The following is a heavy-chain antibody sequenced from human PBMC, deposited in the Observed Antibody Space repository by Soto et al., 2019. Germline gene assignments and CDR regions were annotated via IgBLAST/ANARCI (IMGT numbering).Heavy chain of an antibody. CDR1: GYTFTSYG. V-gene: IGHV1-18*01. J-gene: IGHJ5*02. CDR2: ISAYNGNT. Sequence: QVQLVQSGAEVKKPGASVKVSCKASGYTFTSYGISWVRQAPGQGLEWMGWISAYNGNTNYAQKLQGRVTMTTDTATSTAYMELTSLRSDDTAVYYCAGVVNYGDYDMDWFDPWGQGTLVTVSS. D-gene: IGHD4-17*01. CDR3: AGVVNYGDYDMDWFDP.